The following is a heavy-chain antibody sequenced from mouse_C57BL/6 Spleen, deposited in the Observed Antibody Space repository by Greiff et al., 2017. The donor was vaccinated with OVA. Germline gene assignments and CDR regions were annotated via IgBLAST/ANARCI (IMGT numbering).Heavy chain of an antibody. CDR1: GYTFTSYW. J-gene: IGHJ3*01. V-gene: IGHV1-5*01. D-gene: IGHD3-2*02. CDR3: TREGETAQDWFAY. Sequence: EVMLVESGTVLARPGASVKMSCKTSGYTFTSYWMHWVKQRPGQGLEWIGAIYPGNSDTSYNQKFKGKAKLTAVTSASTAYMELSSLTNEDSAVYYCTREGETAQDWFAYWGQGTLVTVSA. CDR2: IYPGNSDT.